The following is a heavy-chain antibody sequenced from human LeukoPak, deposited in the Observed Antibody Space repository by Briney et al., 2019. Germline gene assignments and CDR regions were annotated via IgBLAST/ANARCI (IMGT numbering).Heavy chain of an antibody. CDR1: GFTFSNHG. CDR3: AKGWLRLSAFDI. J-gene: IGHJ3*02. V-gene: IGHV3-23*01. D-gene: IGHD5-12*01. Sequence: GGTLRLSCAASGFTFSNHGMNWVRQAPGKGLEWVSGISPSGDITYYADSVKGRFTISRDNSKNTLYLQMNSLRAEDTAVYYCAKGWLRLSAFDIWGQGTMVTVSS. CDR2: ISPSGDIT.